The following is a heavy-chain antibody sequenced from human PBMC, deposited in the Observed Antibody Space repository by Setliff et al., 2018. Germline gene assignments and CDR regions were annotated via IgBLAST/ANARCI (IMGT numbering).Heavy chain of an antibody. CDR1: GDSFSNYA. V-gene: IGHV1-69*05. Sequence: ASVKVSCKASGDSFSNYAISWVRQAPGQGLEWMGGLIPMFGTPGYAQKFQDRVTITTDESTSTAYMELNSLTSEDTAVYYCARSPALLGIVYLDPWGQGTRGTVPQ. CDR2: LIPMFGTP. CDR3: ARSPALLGIVYLDP. J-gene: IGHJ5*02. D-gene: IGHD2-15*01.